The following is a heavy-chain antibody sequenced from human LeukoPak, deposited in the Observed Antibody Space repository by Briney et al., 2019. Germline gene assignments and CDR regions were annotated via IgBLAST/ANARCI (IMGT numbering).Heavy chain of an antibody. D-gene: IGHD3-10*01. Sequence: SETLSLTCAVYGGSFSGYYWSWIRQPPGKGLEWIGEINHSGGTNYNPSLKSRVTISVDTSKNQFSLKLSSVTAADTAVYHCARGNYYGSGIDYWGQGTLVTVSS. V-gene: IGHV4-34*01. CDR3: ARGNYYGSGIDY. CDR2: INHSGGT. J-gene: IGHJ4*02. CDR1: GGSFSGYY.